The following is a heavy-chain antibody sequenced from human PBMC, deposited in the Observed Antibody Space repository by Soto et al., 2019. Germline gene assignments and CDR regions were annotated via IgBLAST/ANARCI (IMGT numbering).Heavy chain of an antibody. CDR3: ARYDXYYDSSGYYYYYYGMDV. J-gene: IGHJ6*02. D-gene: IGHD3-22*01. Sequence: PSETLSLTCTVSGGSIGSYYWSWIRQPPGKGLEWIGYIYYSGSTNYNPSLKSRVTISVDTSKNQFSLKLSSVTAADTAVYYCARYDXYYDSSGYYYYYYGMDVWGQGTTVTVSS. CDR1: GGSIGSYY. CDR2: IYYSGST. V-gene: IGHV4-59*01.